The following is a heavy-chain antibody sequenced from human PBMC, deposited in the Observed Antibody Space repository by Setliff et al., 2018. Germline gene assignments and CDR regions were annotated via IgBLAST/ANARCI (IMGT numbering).Heavy chain of an antibody. CDR1: GYTFSNYG. Sequence: SVKVSCKASGYTFSNYGVTWVRQAPGQGLQWLGRFIPILGATNYAQNFQGRVTITADESTSTGYMELRSLRSDDTAVYYCARELRSPYWHLDSWGQGTQVTVSS. CDR2: FIPILGAT. CDR3: ARELRSPYWHLDS. V-gene: IGHV1-69*13. D-gene: IGHD3-16*01. J-gene: IGHJ5*01.